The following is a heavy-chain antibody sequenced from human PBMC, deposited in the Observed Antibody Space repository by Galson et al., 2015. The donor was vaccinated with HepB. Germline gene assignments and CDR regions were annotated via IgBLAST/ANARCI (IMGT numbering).Heavy chain of an antibody. V-gene: IGHV3-30*02. CDR1: GFTFSSYG. D-gene: IGHD3-22*01. J-gene: IGHJ4*02. Sequence: SLRLSCAASGFTFSSYGMHWVRQAPGKGLEWVAFIRYDGSNKYYADSVKGRFTISRDNSKNTLYLQMNSLRAEDTAVYYCANGKYYYDSSGPFDYWGQGTLVTVSS. CDR3: ANGKYYYDSSGPFDY. CDR2: IRYDGSNK.